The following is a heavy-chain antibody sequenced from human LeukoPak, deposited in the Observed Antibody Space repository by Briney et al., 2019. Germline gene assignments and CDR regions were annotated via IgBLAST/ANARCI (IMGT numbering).Heavy chain of an antibody. Sequence: GGSLRLSCEASGFTFSNYPMSWVRQAPGRGLEWVANIKLDGSEKNYVDSVRGRFTISRDNTKNSLYLQMNSLRAEDTAVFYCARDQYDTWSRRGNFDSWGQGTLVIVSS. V-gene: IGHV3-7*03. CDR3: ARDQYDTWSRRGNFDS. CDR1: GFTFSNYP. D-gene: IGHD3-3*01. J-gene: IGHJ4*02. CDR2: IKLDGSEK.